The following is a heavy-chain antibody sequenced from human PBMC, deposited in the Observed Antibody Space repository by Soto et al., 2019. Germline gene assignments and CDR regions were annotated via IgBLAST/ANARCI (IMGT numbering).Heavy chain of an antibody. Sequence: PGGSLRLSCTASGFTFGDYAMSWVRQAPGKWLEWVGFIRSKAYGGTTEYAASVKGRFTISRDDSKSIAYLQMNSLKTEDTAVYYCTTESNGCSSSWYFRLDYWGQGXLVTVYS. D-gene: IGHD6-13*01. CDR3: TTESNGCSSSWYFRLDY. V-gene: IGHV3-49*04. J-gene: IGHJ4*02. CDR2: IRSKAYGGTT. CDR1: GFTFGDYA.